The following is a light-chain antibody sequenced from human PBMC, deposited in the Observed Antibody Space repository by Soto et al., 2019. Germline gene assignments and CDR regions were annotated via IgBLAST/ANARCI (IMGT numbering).Light chain of an antibody. Sequence: EIVLPQSPGTLSLSPGARATLSCRTSQSVSSNYLAWYQQKPGQAPRLLIYGASRRANGLPDRFSGSGSGTDFNLTTSTLEPEDFAVDYCHQYGSAPYTFGQGTKVESK. V-gene: IGKV3-20*01. CDR1: QSVSSNY. CDR2: GAS. CDR3: HQYGSAPYT. J-gene: IGKJ2*01.